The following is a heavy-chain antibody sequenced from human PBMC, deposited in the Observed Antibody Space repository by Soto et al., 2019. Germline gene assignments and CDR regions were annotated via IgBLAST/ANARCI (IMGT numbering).Heavy chain of an antibody. CDR1: GGSLTGYY. CDR2: INHSGIT. J-gene: IGHJ6*02. V-gene: IGHV4-34*01. D-gene: IGHD2-8*01. CDR3: AREEVAQWFTKGYYGMDV. Sequence: QVQLQQWGAGLLKPSETLSLSCAVYGGSLTGYYWTWIRQPPGKGLEWIGEINHSGITNYNPSLKSRVTISLDTSQSQFPLKLSSVTAANTAVYFCAREEVAQWFTKGYYGMDVWGQGTTVSFSS.